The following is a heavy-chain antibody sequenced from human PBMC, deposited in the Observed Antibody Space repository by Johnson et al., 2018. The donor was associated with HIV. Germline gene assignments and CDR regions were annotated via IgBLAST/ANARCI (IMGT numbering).Heavy chain of an antibody. D-gene: IGHD1-1*01. J-gene: IGHJ3*02. Sequence: QMLLVESGGGVVQPGRSLRLSCVASGFTFSSYGMHWVRQTPGKGLEWVAVISYDGSNKYYADSVKGRFTISRDNSKNTLYLQMNSLRAEDTAVYYCASRYTVDAFDIWGQGTMVTVSS. CDR2: ISYDGSNK. CDR3: ASRYTVDAFDI. V-gene: IGHV3-30*03. CDR1: GFTFSSYG.